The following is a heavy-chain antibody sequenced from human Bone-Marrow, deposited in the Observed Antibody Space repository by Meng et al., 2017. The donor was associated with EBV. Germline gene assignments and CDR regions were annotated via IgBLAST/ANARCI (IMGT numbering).Heavy chain of an antibody. CDR1: GYTFTGHY. V-gene: IGHV1-2*06. Sequence: QWQLCRLGAEGKKPGTSVKVSCKASGYTFTGHYMHWVRQAPGQGLEWMGRIDPNSGGADYAQKFQGGVTMTRDTSISTFYMELSRLTSDDTAVYFCARASDYGNDLDYWGQGTLVTVSS. J-gene: IGHJ4*02. D-gene: IGHD4-11*01. CDR3: ARASDYGNDLDY. CDR2: IDPNSGGA.